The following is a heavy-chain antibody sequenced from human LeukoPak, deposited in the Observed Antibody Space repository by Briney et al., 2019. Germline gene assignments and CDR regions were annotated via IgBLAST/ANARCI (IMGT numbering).Heavy chain of an antibody. CDR1: GGTFSSYA. D-gene: IGHD6-13*01. CDR2: IIPIFGTA. CDR3: ARPSNYSSSWPYYYYYMDV. V-gene: IGHV1-69*05. Sequence: APVKVSCKASGGTFSSYAISWVRQAPGQGLEWMGGIIPIFGTANYAQKFQGRVTITTDESTSTAYMELSSLRSEDTAVYYCARPSNYSSSWPYYYYYMDVWGKGTTVTVSS. J-gene: IGHJ6*03.